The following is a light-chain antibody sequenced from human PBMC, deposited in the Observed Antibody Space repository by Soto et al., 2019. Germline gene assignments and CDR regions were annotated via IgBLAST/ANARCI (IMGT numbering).Light chain of an antibody. J-gene: IGKJ1*01. CDR2: TAS. Sequence: DIQMTQSPSSLSASVGDRVTITCRASPTIDNHLNWYQQKPGKAPNLLIYTASTLQSGVPSRFSGSGSGTDFTLTISSLQPEDFATYYCQQSYSRPWTFGQGTKVDI. CDR1: PTIDNH. V-gene: IGKV1-39*01. CDR3: QQSYSRPWT.